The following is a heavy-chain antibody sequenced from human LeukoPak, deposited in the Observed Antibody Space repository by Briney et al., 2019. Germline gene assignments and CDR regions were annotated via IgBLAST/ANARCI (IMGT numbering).Heavy chain of an antibody. CDR1: GFTFGDYA. Sequence: PGGSLRLSCTASGFTFGDYAMSWVRQAPGKGLEWVGFIRSKAYGGTTEYAASVKGRFTISRDDSKSIAYLQMNSLKTEDTAVYYCTREFVLEWLAYYYYYMDVWGKGTTVTVSS. D-gene: IGHD3-3*01. CDR2: IRSKAYGGTT. CDR3: TREFVLEWLAYYYYYMDV. V-gene: IGHV3-49*04. J-gene: IGHJ6*03.